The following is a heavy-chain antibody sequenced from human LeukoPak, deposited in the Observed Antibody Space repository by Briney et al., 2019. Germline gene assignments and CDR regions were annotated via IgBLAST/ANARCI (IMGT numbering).Heavy chain of an antibody. D-gene: IGHD2-15*01. J-gene: IGHJ2*01. CDR3: ARDGLGGYFDL. CDR2: IYYSGST. Sequence: NPSETLSLTCTVSGGSISSGDYYWSWIRQPPGKGLEWIGYIYYSGSTYYNPSLKSRVTISVDTSKNQFSLKLSSVTAADTAVYYCARDGLGGYFDLWGRGTLVTVSS. CDR1: GGSISSGDYY. V-gene: IGHV4-30-4*01.